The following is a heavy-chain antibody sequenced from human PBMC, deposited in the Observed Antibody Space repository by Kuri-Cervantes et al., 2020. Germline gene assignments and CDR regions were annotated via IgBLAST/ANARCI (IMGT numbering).Heavy chain of an antibody. V-gene: IGHV4-34*12. D-gene: IGHD3-10*01. CDR2: IVHTGST. J-gene: IGHJ4*02. Sequence: SSAVDGVSFSNRYWNWVRQPPGKGLEWIGEIVHTGSTIYNPSLKSRVTISVDTSKNQFSLKLSSVTAADTAVYYCARSVIRGKTFGYWGQGTLVTVSS. CDR3: ARSVIRGKTFGY. CDR1: GVSFSNRY.